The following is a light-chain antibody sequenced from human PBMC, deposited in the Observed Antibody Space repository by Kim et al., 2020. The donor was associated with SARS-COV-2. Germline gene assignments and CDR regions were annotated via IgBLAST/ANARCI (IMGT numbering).Light chain of an antibody. CDR1: QSIDNR. Sequence: DIQMTQSPSILSASVGDRVTFTCRASQSIDNRLAWYQQEPGKAPNLLIYDASTLESGVPSRFSGFGFGTQFTLTITSLQPDDFATYYCQQYKSYPLSFGPWTKVDIK. CDR2: DAS. CDR3: QQYKSYPLS. V-gene: IGKV1-5*01. J-gene: IGKJ3*01.